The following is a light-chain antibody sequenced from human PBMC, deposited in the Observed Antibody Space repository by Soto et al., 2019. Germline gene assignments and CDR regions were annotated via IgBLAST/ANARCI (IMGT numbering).Light chain of an antibody. CDR1: PPTIGRNY. Sequence: QSVLTQSPSASGTPGQRVPIPFSGSPPTIGRNYVYWYPQLPGTAPKLLIYRNSQRPSGVPDRFSGSKSGTSASLAISGLRSEDEADYYCAAWDDKLSGLYVFGAGTKVTVL. J-gene: IGLJ1*01. CDR2: RNS. CDR3: AAWDDKLSGLYV. V-gene: IGLV1-47*01.